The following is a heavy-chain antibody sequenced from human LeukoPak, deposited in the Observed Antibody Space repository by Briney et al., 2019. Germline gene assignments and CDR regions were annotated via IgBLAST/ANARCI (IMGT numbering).Heavy chain of an antibody. J-gene: IGHJ6*03. V-gene: IGHV3-33*06. CDR1: GFTFSSYG. Sequence: GGSLRLSCAASGFTFSSYGMHWVRQAPGKGLEWVAVIWYDGSNKYYADSVKGRFTISRDNSKNTLYLQMNSLRAEDTAVYYCAKGGYSYGYLYHYMDVWGKGTTVTVSS. CDR3: AKGGYSYGYLYHYMDV. D-gene: IGHD5-18*01. CDR2: IWYDGSNK.